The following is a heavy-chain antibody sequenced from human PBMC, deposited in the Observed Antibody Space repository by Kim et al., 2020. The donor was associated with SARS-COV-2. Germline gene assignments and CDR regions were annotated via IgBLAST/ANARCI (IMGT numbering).Heavy chain of an antibody. Sequence: SETLSLTCTVSGGSISSYYWSWIRQPPGKGLEWIGYIYYSGSTNYNPSLKSRVTISVDTSKNQFSLKLSSVTAADTAVYYCARAPHSGRYRHDAFDIWG. CDR3: ARAPHSGRYRHDAFDI. CDR2: IYYSGST. V-gene: IGHV4-59*01. D-gene: IGHD6-19*01. CDR1: GGSISSYY. J-gene: IGHJ3*02.